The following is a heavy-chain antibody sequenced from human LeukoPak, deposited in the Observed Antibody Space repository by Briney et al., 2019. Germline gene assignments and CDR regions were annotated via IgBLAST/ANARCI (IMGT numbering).Heavy chain of an antibody. D-gene: IGHD3-3*01. V-gene: IGHV3-30*18. CDR3: AKGTVIWSGYLHFDY. J-gene: IGHJ4*02. Sequence: GGSLRLSCAASGFTLSPYGMLWVRQAPGKGLEWVALISNDGRNKYYSASVKGRFTISRDNSKNTLYLQMNSLRAEDTAVYYCAKGTVIWSGYLHFDYWGQGTLVTVSS. CDR1: GFTLSPYG. CDR2: ISNDGRNK.